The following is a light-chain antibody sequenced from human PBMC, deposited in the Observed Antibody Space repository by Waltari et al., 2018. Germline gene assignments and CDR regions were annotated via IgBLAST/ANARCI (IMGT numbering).Light chain of an antibody. Sequence: QSVLTQPPSVSWAPGQRVTISCTGSSSNIGAGFDVHWYKQLPGEAPKLLIYGNTNPPSGVPDRFSGSKSGTSASLAITGLQAEDEADYYCQSFDNSLRRSVIFGGGTKLTVL. V-gene: IGLV1-40*01. CDR1: SSNIGAGFD. J-gene: IGLJ2*01. CDR2: GNT. CDR3: QSFDNSLRRSVI.